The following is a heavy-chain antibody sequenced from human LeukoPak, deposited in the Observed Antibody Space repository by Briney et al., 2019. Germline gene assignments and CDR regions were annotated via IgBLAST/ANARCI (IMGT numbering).Heavy chain of an antibody. V-gene: IGHV3-21*01. CDR3: ARAYVVVPAALDY. CDR2: ISSSSSYI. CDR1: GFTFSSYS. J-gene: IGHJ4*02. Sequence: GGSLRLSCAASGFTFSSYSMNWVRQAPGKGLEWVSSISSSSSYITYADSVKGRFTISRDNAKNSLYLQMNSLRAEDTAVYYCARAYVVVPAALDYWGQGTLVTVSS. D-gene: IGHD2-2*01.